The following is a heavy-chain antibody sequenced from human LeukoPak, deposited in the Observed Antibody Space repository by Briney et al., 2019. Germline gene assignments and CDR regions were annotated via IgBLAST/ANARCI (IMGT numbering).Heavy chain of an antibody. V-gene: IGHV3-30*02. D-gene: IGHD6-13*01. CDR3: VKTGSGWYGDY. J-gene: IGHJ4*02. CDR2: IRYDGINK. CDR1: GFSFSAYA. Sequence: GGSLRLSCAASGFSFSAYAMCWVRQAPGKGPEWVALIRYDGINKYHGDSVKGRFTISRDNSKNMLYLQMNSLRAEDTAVYYCVKTGSGWYGDYWGQGARVTVSS.